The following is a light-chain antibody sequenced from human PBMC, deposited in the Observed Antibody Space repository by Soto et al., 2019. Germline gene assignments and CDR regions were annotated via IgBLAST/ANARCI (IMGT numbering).Light chain of an antibody. CDR2: DVS. V-gene: IGLV2-14*01. J-gene: IGLJ2*01. CDR3: SSYTSSSTLDVV. Sequence: QSVLTQPASVSGSPGQSITISCTATSSDVGGYNYVSWYQQHPGKAPKLMIYDVSNRPSGVSNRFSGSKSGNTASLTISGLQAEYEADYYCSSYTSSSTLDVVFGGGTKLTVL. CDR1: SSDVGGYNY.